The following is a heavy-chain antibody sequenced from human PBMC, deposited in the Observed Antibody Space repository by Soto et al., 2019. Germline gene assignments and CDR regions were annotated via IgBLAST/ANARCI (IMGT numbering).Heavy chain of an antibody. V-gene: IGHV1-8*01. CDR1: GYTFTSYD. CDR3: ARGAPIVIAVAGTWWFDP. J-gene: IGHJ5*02. CDR2: MNPNSGNT. Sequence: ASVKVSCKASGYTFTSYDINWVRQATGQGLEWMGWMNPNSGNTGYAQKFQGRVTMTRNTSISTAYIELSSLRSEDTAVYYCARGAPIVIAVAGTWWFDPWGQGTLVTVSS. D-gene: IGHD6-19*01.